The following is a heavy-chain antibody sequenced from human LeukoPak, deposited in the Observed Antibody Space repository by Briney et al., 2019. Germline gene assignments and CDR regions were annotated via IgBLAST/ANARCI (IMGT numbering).Heavy chain of an antibody. D-gene: IGHD1-26*01. CDR3: ARGGGSYYAEYFQH. J-gene: IGHJ1*01. V-gene: IGHV7-4-1*02. CDR2: INTITGNP. CDR1: GYTFTSYA. Sequence: ASVKVSCKASGYTFTSYAMNWVRQAPGQGLEWMGWINTITGNPTYAQGFTGRFVFSLDTSVSTAYLQISSLKAEDTAVYYCARGGGSYYAEYFQHWGQGTLVTVSS.